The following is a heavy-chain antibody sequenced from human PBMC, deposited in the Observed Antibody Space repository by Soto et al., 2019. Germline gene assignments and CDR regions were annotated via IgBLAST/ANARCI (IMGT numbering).Heavy chain of an antibody. J-gene: IGHJ4*02. CDR3: AKDRVWEPNPFGH. Sequence: HPGGSLRLSCVASGFTFSRYAMRWVRQAPGKGLEWVSAIRGTGGTTYYADSVKGRFTISRDDSKNTLDLQMNSLRAEDTAIYYCAKDRVWEPNPFGHWGQGTLVTVSS. CDR2: IRGTGGTT. CDR1: GFTFSRYA. D-gene: IGHD1-26*01. V-gene: IGHV3-23*01.